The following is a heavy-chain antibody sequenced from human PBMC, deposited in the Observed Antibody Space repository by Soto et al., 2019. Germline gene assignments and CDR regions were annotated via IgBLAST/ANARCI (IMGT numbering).Heavy chain of an antibody. CDR3: ARDSALTTVTTENWFDP. V-gene: IGHV1-69*02. Sequence: GASVKVSCKASGGTFSSYTISWVRQAPGQGLEWMGRIIPILGIANYAQKFQGRVTITADKSTSTAYMELSSLRSEDTAVYYCARDSALTTVTTENWFDPWGQGTLVTVSS. CDR2: IIPILGIA. J-gene: IGHJ5*02. D-gene: IGHD4-4*01. CDR1: GGTFSSYT.